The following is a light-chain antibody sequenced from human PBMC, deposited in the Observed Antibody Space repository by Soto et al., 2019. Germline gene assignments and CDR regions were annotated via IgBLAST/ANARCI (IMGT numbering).Light chain of an antibody. V-gene: IGKV3-11*01. Sequence: EIVMTQSPATLSVSPGERATLSCRASQSVSRYLAWYQQKPGQAPRLLIYDTSKRATGIPARFSGSGSGTDFTLTISSLEPEDFAVYYCQQCGSSPWTFGQGTKVDI. CDR3: QQCGSSPWT. CDR1: QSVSRY. CDR2: DTS. J-gene: IGKJ1*01.